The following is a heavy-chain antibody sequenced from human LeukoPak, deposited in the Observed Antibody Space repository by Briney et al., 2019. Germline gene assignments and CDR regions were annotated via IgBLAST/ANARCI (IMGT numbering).Heavy chain of an antibody. CDR3: ARGGSYSGFDY. CDR2: IYTSGST. D-gene: IGHD1-26*01. V-gene: IGHV4-61*02. Sequence: SETLSLTCTVSGGSISSGSYYWSWIRPPAGKGLEWSGRIYTSGSTNYNPSLKSRLTISVHTSKNQLSLKVSSGTAADAGVYFCARGGSYSGFDYWGRGTLVSVPS. CDR1: GGSISSGSYY. J-gene: IGHJ4*02.